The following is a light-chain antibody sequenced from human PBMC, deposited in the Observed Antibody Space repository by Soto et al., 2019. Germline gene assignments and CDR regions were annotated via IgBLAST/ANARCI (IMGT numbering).Light chain of an antibody. J-gene: IGKJ1*01. CDR1: QSVLYSSNNKNY. V-gene: IGKV4-1*01. CDR2: WAS. CDR3: QQYYTTPQT. Sequence: DIVMTQSPDSLAVSLGERATINCKSSQSVLYSSNNKNYLGWVQQKPGQPPKLLIYWASTRESGVPDRFSGSGSGTDFTLTISSLQAEDVAVYYCQQYYTTPQTFGQGTKVEIK.